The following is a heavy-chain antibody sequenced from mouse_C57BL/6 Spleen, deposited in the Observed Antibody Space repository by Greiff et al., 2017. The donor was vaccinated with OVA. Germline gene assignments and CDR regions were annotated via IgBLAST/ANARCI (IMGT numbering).Heavy chain of an antibody. CDR1: GYTFTSYW. Sequence: VQLQQPGAELVKPGASVKLSCKASGYTFTSYWITWVNQRPGQGLEWIGDIYPGSGSTNYHEKFKSKATLTVDTSSNKAYLQISRLTSEDTAVYYCARPQYDYDEDYWGQGTTLTVSS. CDR3: ARPQYDYDEDY. V-gene: IGHV1-55*01. D-gene: IGHD2-4*01. J-gene: IGHJ2*01. CDR2: IYPGSGST.